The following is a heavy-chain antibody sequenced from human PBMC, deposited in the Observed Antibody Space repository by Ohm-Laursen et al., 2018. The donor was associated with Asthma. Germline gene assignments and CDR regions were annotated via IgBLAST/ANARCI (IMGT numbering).Heavy chain of an antibody. J-gene: IGHJ3*02. CDR3: ARETYGDYVYAFDI. Sequence: SLRLSCAATGFTFSSYGMHWVRQAPGKGLEWVAVISYDGSNKYYADSVKGRFTISRDNSKNTLYLQMNSLRAEDTAVYYCARETYGDYVYAFDIWGQGTMVTVSS. CDR2: ISYDGSNK. CDR1: GFTFSSYG. V-gene: IGHV3-30*03. D-gene: IGHD4-17*01.